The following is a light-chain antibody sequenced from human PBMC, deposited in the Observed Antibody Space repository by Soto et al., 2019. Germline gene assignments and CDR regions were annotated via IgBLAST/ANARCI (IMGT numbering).Light chain of an antibody. Sequence: QSVLAQPPSVSGAPGQRVTISCTGSSSTIGAGYDVHWYQHLPGRAPKLLIYSNINRPSGVPDRFSGSKSGTSASLAITGLQTKDEAVYYCQSYDSSLSGSWVFGGGTKLTVL. V-gene: IGLV1-40*01. J-gene: IGLJ3*02. CDR3: QSYDSSLSGSWV. CDR2: SNI. CDR1: SSTIGAGYD.